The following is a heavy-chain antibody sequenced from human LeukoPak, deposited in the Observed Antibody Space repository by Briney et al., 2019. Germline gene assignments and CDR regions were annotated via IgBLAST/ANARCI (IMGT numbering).Heavy chain of an antibody. J-gene: IGHJ4*02. CDR2: ISWNSGSI. CDR3: VKGKRSGYYYVELDY. V-gene: IGHV3-9*01. CDR1: EFTFDDYA. Sequence: GGSMRLSCAASEFTFDDYAMHWVRQAPGKGLGWVSGISWNSGSIGYADSVKGRFTISRDNAKNSLYLQMNSLRAEDTALYYCVKGKRSGYYYVELDYWGQGTLVTVSS. D-gene: IGHD3-22*01.